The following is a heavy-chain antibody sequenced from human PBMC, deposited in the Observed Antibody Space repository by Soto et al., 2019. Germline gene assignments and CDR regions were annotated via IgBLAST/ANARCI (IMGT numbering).Heavy chain of an antibody. CDR1: GGSISSGGYY. J-gene: IGHJ5*02. V-gene: IGHV4-31*03. CDR3: AREQGSDVDIVATAYNWFDP. D-gene: IGHD5-12*01. CDR2: IYYSGST. Sequence: SETLSLTCTVSGGSISSGGYYWSWIRQNPGKGLEWIGYIYYSGSTYYNPSLKSRVTISVDTSKNQFSLKLSSVTAADTAVYYCAREQGSDVDIVATAYNWFDPWGQGTLVTVSS.